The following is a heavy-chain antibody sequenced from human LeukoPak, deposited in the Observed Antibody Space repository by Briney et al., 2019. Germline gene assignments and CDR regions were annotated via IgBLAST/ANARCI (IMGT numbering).Heavy chain of an antibody. V-gene: IGHV4-61*02. CDR3: ARDWYFDL. J-gene: IGHJ2*01. CDR1: GESISSSNW. CDR2: IYTSGST. Sequence: SGTLSLTCAVSGESISSSNWWSWIRQPAVKGLEWIGRIYTSGSTNYNPSLKSRVTISVDTSKNQFSLKLSSVTAADTAVYYCARDWYFDLWGRGTLVTVSS.